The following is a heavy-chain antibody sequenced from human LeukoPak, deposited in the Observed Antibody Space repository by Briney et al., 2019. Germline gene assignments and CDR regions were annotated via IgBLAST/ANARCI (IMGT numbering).Heavy chain of an antibody. V-gene: IGHV3-30*02. CDR3: AKASSPNVVVPALDAFDI. D-gene: IGHD2-2*01. CDR2: IRYDGSNK. Sequence: GGSLRLSCAASGFTFSSYGMHWVRQAPGKGLEWVAYIRYDGSNKYYADSVKGRFTISRDNAKNSLYLQMNSLRAEDMALYYCAKASSPNVVVPALDAFDIWGQGTMVTVSS. CDR1: GFTFSSYG. J-gene: IGHJ3*02.